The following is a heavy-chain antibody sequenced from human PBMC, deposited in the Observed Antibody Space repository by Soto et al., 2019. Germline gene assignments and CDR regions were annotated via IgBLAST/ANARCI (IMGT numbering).Heavy chain of an antibody. CDR3: AALNRRVAGISDY. V-gene: IGHV4-34*01. J-gene: IGHJ4*02. Sequence: QVQLQQWGAGLLKPSETLSLTCAVYGGSFSGYYWSWIRQPPGKGLEWIGEINHSGSTNYNPSLKRRVTISVDPSKNQASLKLSSVTAADTAVYYCAALNRRVAGISDYWGQGTLVTVSS. D-gene: IGHD6-19*01. CDR1: GGSFSGYY. CDR2: INHSGST.